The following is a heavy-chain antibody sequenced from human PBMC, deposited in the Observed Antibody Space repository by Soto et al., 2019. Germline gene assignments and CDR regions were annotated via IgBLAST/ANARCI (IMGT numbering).Heavy chain of an antibody. CDR1: GFTFGNYA. Sequence: EVQLLESGGGLVQPGGSLRLSCAASGFTFGNYAMNWVRQAPGKGPEWVSAFGGSGGSTFYAASVKGRFTISGDNSDNSPYLQLNNLRAVATALYDCGKSVLSYVGNSVFDSWGQGALVTVS. D-gene: IGHD3-16*01. V-gene: IGHV3-23*01. CDR3: GKSVLSYVGNSVFDS. J-gene: IGHJ4*02. CDR2: FGGSGGST.